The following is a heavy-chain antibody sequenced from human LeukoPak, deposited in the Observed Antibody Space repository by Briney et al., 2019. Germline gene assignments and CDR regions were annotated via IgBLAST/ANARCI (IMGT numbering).Heavy chain of an antibody. D-gene: IGHD3-10*01. CDR3: AGHYGSGSYSYNY. Sequence: PGGSLRLSCAASGFTFSSYGMHWVRQAPGKGLEWVAFIRYDGNNKHYADSVKGRFTISRDNSKNTLYLQMNSLRAEDTAVYYCAGHYGSGSYSYNYWGQGTLVTVSS. J-gene: IGHJ4*02. CDR1: GFTFSSYG. V-gene: IGHV3-30*02. CDR2: IRYDGNNK.